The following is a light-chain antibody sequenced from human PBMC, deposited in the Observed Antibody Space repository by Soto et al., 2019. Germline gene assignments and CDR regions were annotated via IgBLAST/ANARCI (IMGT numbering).Light chain of an antibody. CDR1: NIGSKS. J-gene: IGLJ2*01. V-gene: IGLV3-21*04. Sequence: SSELTQPPSVSVAPGKTARITCGGNNIGSKSVHWYQQKPGQAPVLVIYYDSDRPSGIPERFSGSNSGNTATPTISRVEAGDEADYYCQVWDSSSDHPGVFGGGTKLTVL. CDR3: QVWDSSSDHPGV. CDR2: YDS.